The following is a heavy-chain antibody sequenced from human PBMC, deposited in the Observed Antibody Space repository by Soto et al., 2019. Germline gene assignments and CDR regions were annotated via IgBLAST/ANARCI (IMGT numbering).Heavy chain of an antibody. CDR2: IYYTGIT. D-gene: IGHD1-1*01. Sequence: QVQLQESGPGLVKPSQTLSLTCTVSGDSISSGDYYWSWIRQPPGKGLEWIGYIYYTGITKYKPSLKSRRTISVDTSKNQFSLKVTSVTAADTAIYYCARHYNLPDYWGQGTLVTVSS. CDR1: GDSISSGDYY. CDR3: ARHYNLPDY. J-gene: IGHJ4*02. V-gene: IGHV4-30-4*01.